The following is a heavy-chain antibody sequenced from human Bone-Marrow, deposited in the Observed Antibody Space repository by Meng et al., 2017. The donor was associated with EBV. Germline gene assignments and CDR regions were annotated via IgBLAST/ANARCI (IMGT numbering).Heavy chain of an antibody. D-gene: IGHD3-22*01. V-gene: IGHV1-3*01. CDR1: EYTCTSYA. J-gene: IGHJ4*02. CDR2: INAGNGNT. Sequence: GGEVDKAEASWKFYGNASEYTCTSYAMHWGRQAPGQRLEWMGWINAGNGNTKYSQKFQGRVTITRDTSASTAYMELSSLRSEDTAVNYCARLDSSGLDYWGQGTLVTVSS. CDR3: ARLDSSGLDY.